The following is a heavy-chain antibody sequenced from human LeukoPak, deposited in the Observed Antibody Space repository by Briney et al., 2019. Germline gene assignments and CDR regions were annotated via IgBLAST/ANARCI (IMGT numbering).Heavy chain of an antibody. J-gene: IGHJ4*02. V-gene: IGHV3-23*01. Sequence: GGSLRLSCAASGFTFSSYAMSWVRQAPGKGLEWVSAISGSGGSTYYADSVKGRFTISRDNSLNTLHLQMNSLKTEDTAVYYCAREFGHNRWYFDYWGQGALVTVSS. CDR2: ISGSGGST. CDR1: GFTFSSYA. CDR3: AREFGHNRWYFDY. D-gene: IGHD5-24*01.